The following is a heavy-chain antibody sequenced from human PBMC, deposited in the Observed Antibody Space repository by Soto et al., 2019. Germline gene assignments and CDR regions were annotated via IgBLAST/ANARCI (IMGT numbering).Heavy chain of an antibody. J-gene: IGHJ6*03. CDR2: IIPILGIA. CDR3: AREIHSGYDPNYYYYYMDV. CDR1: GGTFSSYT. D-gene: IGHD5-12*01. V-gene: IGHV1-69*04. Sequence: ASVKVSCKASGGTFSSYTISWVRQAPGQGLEWMGRIIPILGIANYAQKFQGRVTITADKSTSTAYMELSSLRSEDTAVYYCAREIHSGYDPNYYYYYMDVWGKGTTVTVSS.